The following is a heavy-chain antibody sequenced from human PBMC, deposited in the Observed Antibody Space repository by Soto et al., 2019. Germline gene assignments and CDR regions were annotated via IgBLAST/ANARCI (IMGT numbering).Heavy chain of an antibody. Sequence: SVKVSCKASGGTFSSYAISWVRQAPGQGLEWMGGIIPIFGTANYAQKFQGRVTITADESTSTAYMELSSLRSEDTAVYYCARFRGVGATASYYYYGMDVWGKGTTVTVSS. V-gene: IGHV1-69*13. CDR3: ARFRGVGATASYYYYGMDV. CDR1: GGTFSSYA. CDR2: IIPIFGTA. D-gene: IGHD1-26*01. J-gene: IGHJ6*04.